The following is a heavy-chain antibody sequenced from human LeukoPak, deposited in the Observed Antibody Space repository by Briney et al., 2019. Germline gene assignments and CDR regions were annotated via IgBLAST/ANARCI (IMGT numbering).Heavy chain of an antibody. V-gene: IGHV3-23*01. J-gene: IGHJ4*02. CDR2: ISGSVDNT. CDR1: GFTFSSYA. Sequence: PGGSLRLSCAASGFTFSSYAMSWVRQAPGKGLEWVSAISGSVDNTYYADSVKGRFTISRDNSKSTLSLQMNSLRADDTAVYYCARHRSSWLIDYWGQGTLVTVSS. D-gene: IGHD6-6*01. CDR3: ARHRSSWLIDY.